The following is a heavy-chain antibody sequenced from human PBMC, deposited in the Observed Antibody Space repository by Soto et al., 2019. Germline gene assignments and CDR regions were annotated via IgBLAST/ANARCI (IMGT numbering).Heavy chain of an antibody. D-gene: IGHD1-1*01. J-gene: IGHJ5*02. Sequence: SETLSLTCTVSGASISGYYWSWIRKSAGKGLEWIGRIYATGTTDYNPSLKRRVMMSVDTSKKQFSLRLMSVTDADTAVYYCVRDGTKTLRDWFDPWGQGRSVTVSS. CDR1: GASISGYY. CDR2: IYATGTT. CDR3: VRDGTKTLRDWFDP. V-gene: IGHV4-4*07.